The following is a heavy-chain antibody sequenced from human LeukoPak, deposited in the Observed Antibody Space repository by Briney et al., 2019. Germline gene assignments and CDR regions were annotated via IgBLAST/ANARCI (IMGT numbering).Heavy chain of an antibody. CDR2: ISGSGGST. D-gene: IGHD1-1*01. CDR1: GFTFSSYA. J-gene: IGHJ4*02. Sequence: GGSLRLSCAASGFTFSSYAMSWVRQAPGKGLEWVSAISGSGGSTYYADSVKGRFTISRDNSKNTVYLQMDSLRFEDAAVYYCAQDLAYIRFDSWGQGTLVTVSS. V-gene: IGHV3-23*01. CDR3: AQDLAYIRFDS.